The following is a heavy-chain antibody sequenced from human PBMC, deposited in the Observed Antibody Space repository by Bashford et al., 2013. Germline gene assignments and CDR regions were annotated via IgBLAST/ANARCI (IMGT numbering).Heavy chain of an antibody. CDR2: IYPGDSDT. V-gene: IGHV5-51*01. CDR3: ARLAGYSGYRVDYYFDY. Sequence: WVRQMPGKGLEWMGIIYPGDSDTRYSPSFQGQVTISADKSISTAYLQWSSLKASDTAMYYCARLAGYSGYRVDYYFDYWGQGTLVTVSS. J-gene: IGHJ4*02. D-gene: IGHD5-12*01.